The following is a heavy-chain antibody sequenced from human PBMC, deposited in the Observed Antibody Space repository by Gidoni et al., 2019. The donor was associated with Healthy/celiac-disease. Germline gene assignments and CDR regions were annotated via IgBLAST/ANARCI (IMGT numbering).Heavy chain of an antibody. V-gene: IGHV1-69*02. CDR2: IIPMLGIA. Sequence: QVQLEQSGAEVKKPGSSVTVSCKASGGCCCSSPIRLVRQAPGQGLEWMGRIIPMLGIANYAQKFQGRVTITADKSTSTAYMELSSLRSEDTAVYYCARGVYDSSGYYDYLGQGTLVTVSS. CDR3: ARGVYDSSGYYDY. CDR1: GGCCCSSP. D-gene: IGHD3-22*01. J-gene: IGHJ4*02.